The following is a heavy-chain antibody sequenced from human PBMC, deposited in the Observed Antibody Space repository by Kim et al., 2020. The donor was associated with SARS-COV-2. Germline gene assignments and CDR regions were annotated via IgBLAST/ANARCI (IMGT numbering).Heavy chain of an antibody. CDR3: ARDYYYYDSSGYYGGGY. CDR1: GFTFSSYS. Sequence: GGSLRLSCAASGFTFSSYSMNWVRQAPGKGLEWVSYISSSSSTIYYADPVKGRFTISRDNAKNSLYLQMNSLRDEDTAVYYCARDYYYYDSSGYYGGGYWGQGTLVTVSS. CDR2: ISSSSSTI. D-gene: IGHD3-22*01. J-gene: IGHJ4*02. V-gene: IGHV3-48*02.